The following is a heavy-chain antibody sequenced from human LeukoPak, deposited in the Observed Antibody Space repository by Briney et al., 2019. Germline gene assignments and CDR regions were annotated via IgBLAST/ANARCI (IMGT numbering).Heavy chain of an antibody. CDR3: TRYYYDSSGYYYLFDY. D-gene: IGHD3-22*01. J-gene: IGHJ4*02. CDR1: GFIFSGSA. CDR2: IRSKANSYAT. Sequence: GGSLKLSCAASGFIFSGSAMHWVRQASGKGLEWVGRIRSKANSYATAYAASVKGRFTISRDDSKNTAYPQMNSLKTEDTAVYYCTRYYYDSSGYYYLFDYWGQGTLVTVSS. V-gene: IGHV3-73*01.